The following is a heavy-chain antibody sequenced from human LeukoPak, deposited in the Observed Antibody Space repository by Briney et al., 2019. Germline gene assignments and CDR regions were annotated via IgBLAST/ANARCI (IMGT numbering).Heavy chain of an antibody. V-gene: IGHV3-7*01. Sequence: GGSLRLSCAVSGFTFSNYWMSWVRQAPGEGLECVAHIKQDESEKYYVDSVKGRFTISRDNAKNSLYLQMNSLRAEDTAIYYCARDKIVGASKFDYWGQGTLVTVSS. J-gene: IGHJ4*02. CDR1: GFTFSNYW. CDR2: IKQDESEK. CDR3: ARDKIVGASKFDY. D-gene: IGHD1-26*01.